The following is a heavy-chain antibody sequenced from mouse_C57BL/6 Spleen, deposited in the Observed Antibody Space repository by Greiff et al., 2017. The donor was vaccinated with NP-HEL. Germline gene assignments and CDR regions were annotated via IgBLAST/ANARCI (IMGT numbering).Heavy chain of an antibody. V-gene: IGHV1-50*01. J-gene: IGHJ3*01. CDR3: AREDTFAY. CDR2: IDPSDSYT. Sequence: VQLQQPGAELVKPGASVKLSCKASGYTFTSYWMQWVKQRPGQGLEWIGEIDPSDSYTNYNQKFKGKATLTVDTSSSTAYLQLSSLTSEDSAVYYCAREDTFAYWGQGTLVTVSA. CDR1: GYTFTSYW.